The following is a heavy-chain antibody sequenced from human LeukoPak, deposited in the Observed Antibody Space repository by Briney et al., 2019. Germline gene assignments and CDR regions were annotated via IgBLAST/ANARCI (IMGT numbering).Heavy chain of an antibody. Sequence: PSQTLSLTCTVSGGSISSGGYYWSWIRQHPGKGLEWIGYIYYSASTYYNPSLKSRVTISVDTSKNQFSLKLSSVTAADTAVYYCARGGYDILTGYSHFDYWGQGTLVTVSS. CDR1: GGSISSGGYY. D-gene: IGHD3-9*01. J-gene: IGHJ4*02. CDR3: ARGGYDILTGYSHFDY. V-gene: IGHV4-31*03. CDR2: IYYSAST.